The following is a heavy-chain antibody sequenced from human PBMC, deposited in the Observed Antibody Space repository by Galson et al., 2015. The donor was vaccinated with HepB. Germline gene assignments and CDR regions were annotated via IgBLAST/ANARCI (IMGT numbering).Heavy chain of an antibody. D-gene: IGHD3-3*01. CDR2: ISAYNGNT. CDR1: GYTFTSYG. Sequence: SVKVSCKASGYTFTSYGVSWVRQAPGKGLEWMGWISAYNGNTNYAQKLEGRVTMTTDTYTSTAYMELRSLRSDDTAVYYCARADYDFCSGQQLDYWGQGTLVTVSS. CDR3: ARADYDFCSGQQLDY. J-gene: IGHJ4*02. V-gene: IGHV1-18*04.